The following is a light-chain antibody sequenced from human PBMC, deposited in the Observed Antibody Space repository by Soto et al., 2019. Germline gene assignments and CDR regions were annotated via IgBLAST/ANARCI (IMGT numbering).Light chain of an antibody. V-gene: IGKV3-11*01. CDR3: QQRSNWRIT. Sequence: IVFAQVSSSQSLPPGERPPQSWQASQSVSSYLAWYQQKPGQAPRLLIYDASNRATGIPARFSGSGSGTDFTLTISSLEPEDFAVYYCQQRSNWRITFGQGTRLEIK. J-gene: IGKJ5*01. CDR1: QSVSSY. CDR2: DAS.